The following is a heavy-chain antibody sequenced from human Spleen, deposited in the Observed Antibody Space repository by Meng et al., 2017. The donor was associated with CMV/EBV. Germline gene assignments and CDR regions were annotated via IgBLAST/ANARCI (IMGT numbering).Heavy chain of an antibody. CDR2: IYYSGST. V-gene: IGHV4-39*07. CDR3: ARDSSRPKIITMIVGRGFDP. J-gene: IGHJ5*02. CDR1: GGSISSSSYY. Sequence: QLQLQESGPGLVKPSETLSLTCTVSGGSISSSSYYWGWIRQPPGKGLEWIGSIYYSGSTYYNPSLKSRVTISVDTSKNQFSLKLSSVTAADTAVYYCARDSSRPKIITMIVGRGFDPWGQGTMVTVSA. D-gene: IGHD3-22*01.